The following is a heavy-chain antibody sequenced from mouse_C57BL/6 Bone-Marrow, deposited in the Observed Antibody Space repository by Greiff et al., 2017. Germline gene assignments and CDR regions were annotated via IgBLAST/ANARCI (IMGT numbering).Heavy chain of an antibody. Sequence: QVQLQQPGAELVMPGASVKLSCKASGYTFTSYGISWVKQRTGQGLEWIGEIYPRSGNTYYNEKFKGKATLTADKSSSTAYMELRSLTSEDSAVYFCAVYYDDENYAMDYWGQGTSVTVSS. D-gene: IGHD2-4*01. J-gene: IGHJ4*01. CDR3: AVYYDDENYAMDY. CDR1: GYTFTSYG. CDR2: IYPRSGNT. V-gene: IGHV1-81*01.